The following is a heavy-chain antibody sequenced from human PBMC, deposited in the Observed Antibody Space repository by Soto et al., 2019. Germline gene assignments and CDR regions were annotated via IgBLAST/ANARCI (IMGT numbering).Heavy chain of an antibody. CDR3: AREYYYGRRGVDY. CDR2: ISAYNGKT. Sequence: GASVKVSCKTSGYTFTSNGISWVRQAPGQGLEWMGWISAYNGKTNYVQKFQGRVAMTTDTSTSTAYMELRSLRSDDTAVYYCAREYYYGRRGVDYWGQGTLVTVSS. J-gene: IGHJ4*02. D-gene: IGHD3-10*01. CDR1: GYTFTSNG. V-gene: IGHV1-18*01.